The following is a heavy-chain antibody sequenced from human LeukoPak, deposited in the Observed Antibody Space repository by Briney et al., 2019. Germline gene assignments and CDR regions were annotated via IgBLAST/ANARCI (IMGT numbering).Heavy chain of an antibody. Sequence: SVKVSCKASVGTFSSYAISWVRQAPGQGLEWMGGIIPIFGTANYAQKFQGRVTITTDESTSTAYMELSSLRSEDTAVYYCATTYYYDSSGLDVWGKGTTVTVSS. D-gene: IGHD3-22*01. V-gene: IGHV1-69*05. CDR3: ATTYYYDSSGLDV. J-gene: IGHJ6*04. CDR2: IIPIFGTA. CDR1: VGTFSSYA.